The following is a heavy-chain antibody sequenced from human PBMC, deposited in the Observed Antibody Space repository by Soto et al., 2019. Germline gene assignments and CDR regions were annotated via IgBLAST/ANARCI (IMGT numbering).Heavy chain of an antibody. CDR1: GFTFGNYA. V-gene: IGHV3-23*01. J-gene: IGHJ4*02. D-gene: IGHD6-13*01. CDR2: VSGSGGST. Sequence: EVQLLESGGGLAQPGGSLRLSCAASGFTFGNYAMTWVRQAPGKGLEWVSSVSGSGGSTYYADPVKGRFTISRDNSKNTLYLQMNSLRAEDTAVYYCAKDRIAATGRGSDYWGQGTLVTVSS. CDR3: AKDRIAATGRGSDY.